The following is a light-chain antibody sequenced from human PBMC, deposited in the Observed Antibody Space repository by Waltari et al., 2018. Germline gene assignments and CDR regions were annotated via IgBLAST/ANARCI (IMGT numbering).Light chain of an antibody. V-gene: IGLV2-8*01. Sequence: QSALTQPPSASGSPGQSVTITCTGTSSDVGGYHYVSWYQQHPGRAPTLLIYEVSKRPSGVPHRFSASKSGDTASLTVSELQAEDEAAYYCSSYAGRNNVMFGGGTKLTVL. CDR2: EVS. CDR3: SSYAGRNNVM. CDR1: SSDVGGYHY. J-gene: IGLJ3*02.